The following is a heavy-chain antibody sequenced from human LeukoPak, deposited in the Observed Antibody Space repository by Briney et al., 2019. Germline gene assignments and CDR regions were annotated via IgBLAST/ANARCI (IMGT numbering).Heavy chain of an antibody. CDR1: GGTFSSYA. J-gene: IGHJ6*03. D-gene: IGHD4-11*01. V-gene: IGHV1-69*13. Sequence: SVKVSCKASGGTFSSYAISWVRQAPGQGLEWMGGIIPIFGTANYAQKFQGRVTITADESTSTAYMELRSLRSEDTAVYYCARSRPTVTTEYYYYMDVWGKGTTVTVSS. CDR2: IIPIFGTA. CDR3: ARSRPTVTTEYYYYMDV.